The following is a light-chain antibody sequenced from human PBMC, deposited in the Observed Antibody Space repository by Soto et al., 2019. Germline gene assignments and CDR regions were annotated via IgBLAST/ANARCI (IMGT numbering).Light chain of an antibody. Sequence: EIVLTQSPGTLSLSPGERATLSCRASQSVSSSYLDWYQQKPGQAPRLLIYGASSRATGIPDSFSGSGSGKDVTLTISRLEPEDFAVYYCQQYSSSPLTFGGGTKMELK. V-gene: IGKV3-20*01. CDR1: QSVSSSY. CDR2: GAS. J-gene: IGKJ4*01. CDR3: QQYSSSPLT.